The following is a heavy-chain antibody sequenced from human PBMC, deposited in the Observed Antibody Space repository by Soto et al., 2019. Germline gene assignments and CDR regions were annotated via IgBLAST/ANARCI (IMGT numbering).Heavy chain of an antibody. D-gene: IGHD1-26*01. Sequence: QVQLQESGPGLVKPLQTLSLTCTVSGGSISSGDYYWSWIRQPPGKGLEWIGYIYYSGSTYYNPSLKSRVTISVDTSKNQFSLKLSSVTAADTAVYYCARVYGSYYEVWYFDLWGRGTLVTVSS. CDR2: IYYSGST. CDR3: ARVYGSYYEVWYFDL. J-gene: IGHJ2*01. V-gene: IGHV4-30-4*01. CDR1: GGSISSGDYY.